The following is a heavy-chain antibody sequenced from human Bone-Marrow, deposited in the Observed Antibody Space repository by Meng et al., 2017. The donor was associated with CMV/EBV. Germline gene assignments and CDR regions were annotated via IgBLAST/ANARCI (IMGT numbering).Heavy chain of an antibody. CDR2: INPNTDT. CDR1: GYTLTDYH. Sequence: QGQLVQCGAEVKKPGASVKVSCKASGYTLTDYHIHWVRQAPGQWLEWMGWINPNTDTNYAQNFQGRVTMTRDMSINTAYMELSRLTSGDTAVHYCARSSGWSRFDYWGQGTLVTVSS. D-gene: IGHD6-19*01. V-gene: IGHV1-2*02. J-gene: IGHJ4*02. CDR3: ARSSGWSRFDY.